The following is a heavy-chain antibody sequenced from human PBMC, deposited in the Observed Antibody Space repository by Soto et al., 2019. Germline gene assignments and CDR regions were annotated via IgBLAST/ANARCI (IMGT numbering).Heavy chain of an antibody. V-gene: IGHV4-30-2*01. CDR2: IYHSGST. Sequence: SETLSLTCAVSGGSISSGGYSWSWIRQPPGKGLEWIGYIYHSGSTYYNPSLKSRVTISVDRSKNQFSLKLSSVTAADTAVYYCASDYGDKDYWGQGTLVTVSS. CDR1: GGSISSGGYS. D-gene: IGHD4-17*01. J-gene: IGHJ4*02. CDR3: ASDYGDKDY.